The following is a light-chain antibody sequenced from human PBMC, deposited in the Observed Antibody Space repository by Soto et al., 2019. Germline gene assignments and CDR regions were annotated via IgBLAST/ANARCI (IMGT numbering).Light chain of an antibody. Sequence: QSVLTQPPSASGTPGQRVIISCSGSSSNLGSNSGNWYQQLPGTAPKLLIYNTYQRPLGVPDRFSGSKSGTSASLAISGLQSEDEGDYFCAAWDDSVNGPVFGGGTKLTVL. CDR2: NTY. J-gene: IGLJ3*02. CDR1: SSNLGSNS. CDR3: AAWDDSVNGPV. V-gene: IGLV1-44*01.